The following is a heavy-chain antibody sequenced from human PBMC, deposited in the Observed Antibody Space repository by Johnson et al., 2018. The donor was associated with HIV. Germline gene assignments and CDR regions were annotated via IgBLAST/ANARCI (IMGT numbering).Heavy chain of an antibody. D-gene: IGHD6-13*01. CDR3: ARDRGSSSWLDAFDI. CDR1: GFTVSSNY. CDR2: SRNKANSYTT. V-gene: IGHV3-72*01. J-gene: IGHJ3*02. Sequence: LLVESGGGLVQPGGSLRLSCAASGFTVSSNYMSWVRQAPGKGLEWVGRSRNKANSYTTENAASVKGRFTISRDDSKNSLYLQMNSLRAEDTAVYYCARDRGSSSWLDAFDIWGQGTMVTVSS.